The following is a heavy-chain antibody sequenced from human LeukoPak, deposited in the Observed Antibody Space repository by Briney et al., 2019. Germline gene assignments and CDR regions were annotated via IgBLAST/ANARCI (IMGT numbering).Heavy chain of an antibody. CDR2: IFGSGGST. J-gene: IGHJ3*02. D-gene: IGHD6-13*01. V-gene: IGHV3-23*01. CDR1: GFTFSSYA. Sequence: GGSLRLSCAASGFTFSSYAMYWVRQAPGKGLEWVSGIFGSGGSTHYADSVKGRFTISRHNSRNTLYLQMNGLRPEDTAVYYCARESNIAAAGTAFDIWGQGTMVTVSS. CDR3: ARESNIAAAGTAFDI.